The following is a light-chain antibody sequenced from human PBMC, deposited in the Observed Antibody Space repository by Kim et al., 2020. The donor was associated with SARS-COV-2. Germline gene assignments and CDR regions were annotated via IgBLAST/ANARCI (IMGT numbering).Light chain of an antibody. CDR1: QDISNY. CDR3: QQYDNLPCT. CDR2: AAS. Sequence: DIQMTQSPSSLSASVGDRVTITCQASQDISNYLNWYQQKPGKAPKLLIYAASNLETGVPSRFSGSASATDFTFTISSLQPEDIATYYCQQYDNLPCTFGPGTKVEIK. J-gene: IGKJ3*01. V-gene: IGKV1-33*01.